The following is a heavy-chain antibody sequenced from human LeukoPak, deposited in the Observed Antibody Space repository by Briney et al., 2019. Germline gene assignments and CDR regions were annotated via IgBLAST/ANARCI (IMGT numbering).Heavy chain of an antibody. CDR3: ARGRRYDYVWGSYRFDY. D-gene: IGHD3-16*02. J-gene: IGHJ4*02. CDR2: IYTSGST. CDR1: GGSISSGSYY. V-gene: IGHV4-61*02. Sequence: SETLSLTCTVSGGSISSGSYYWSWIRQPAGKGLEWIGRIYTSGSTNYNPSLKSRVTISVDTSKNQFSLKLSSVTAADTAVYYCARGRRYDYVWGSYRFDYWGQGTLVTVSS.